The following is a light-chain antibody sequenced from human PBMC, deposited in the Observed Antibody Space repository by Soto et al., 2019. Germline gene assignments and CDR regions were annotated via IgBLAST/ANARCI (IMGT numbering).Light chain of an antibody. V-gene: IGKV1-5*03. CDR2: KAS. J-gene: IGKJ1*01. CDR3: QQYNRYSLT. CDR1: QSIPGW. Sequence: DIQMTQSPSTLSASVGDRFPITCRASQSIPGWLAWFQQKPGEAPKLLIYKASSLESVVPSRFRGSGSGTYFTLTISSLKPDAFETYYCQQYNRYSLTFGQGTNVDI.